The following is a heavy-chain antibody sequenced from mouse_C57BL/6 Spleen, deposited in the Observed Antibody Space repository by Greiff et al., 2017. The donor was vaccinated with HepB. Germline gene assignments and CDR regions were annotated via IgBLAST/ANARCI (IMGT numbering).Heavy chain of an antibody. V-gene: IGHV1-18*01. Sequence: VQLQQSGPELVKPGASVKIPCKASGYTFTDYNMDWVKQSHGKSLEWIGRIHPSDSDTNYNQKFKGKATLTVDKSSSTAYMQLSSLTSEDSAVYYCAIWEVVATDWYFDVWGTGTTVTVSS. CDR2: IHPSDSDT. J-gene: IGHJ1*03. D-gene: IGHD1-1*01. CDR1: GYTFTDYN. CDR3: AIWEVVATDWYFDV.